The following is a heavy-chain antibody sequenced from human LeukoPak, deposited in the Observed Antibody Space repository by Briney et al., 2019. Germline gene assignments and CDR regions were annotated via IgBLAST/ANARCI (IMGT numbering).Heavy chain of an antibody. CDR2: INPSGGSA. CDR3: AKGNWDGYNRAFDI. V-gene: IGHV1-46*01. J-gene: IGHJ3*02. D-gene: IGHD5-24*01. Sequence: ASVKVSCKASGYTFTSYYMHWVRQAPGQGLECVGVINPSGGSASYAQKFQGRVTMTRDTSTSTVYMELSSLRSEDTAVYYCAKGNWDGYNRAFDIWGLGTMVTVSS. CDR1: GYTFTSYY.